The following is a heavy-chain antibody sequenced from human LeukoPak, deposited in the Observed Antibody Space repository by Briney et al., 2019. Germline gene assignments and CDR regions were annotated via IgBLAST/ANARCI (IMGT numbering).Heavy chain of an antibody. D-gene: IGHD3-10*01. CDR1: GGSISSGGYY. V-gene: IGHV4-31*03. Sequence: SETLSLTCTVSGGSISSGGYYWSWLRQHPGKGLEWIGYIYYSGSTYYNPSLKSRVTISVDTSKNQFSLKLSPVTAADTAVYYCAREVRGAPDYWGQGTLVTVS. CDR3: AREVRGAPDY. CDR2: IYYSGST. J-gene: IGHJ4*02.